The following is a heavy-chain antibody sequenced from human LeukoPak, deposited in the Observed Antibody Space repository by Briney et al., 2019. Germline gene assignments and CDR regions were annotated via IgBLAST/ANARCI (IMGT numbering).Heavy chain of an antibody. J-gene: IGHJ4*02. CDR3: AKGLLLYTNHDWDY. Sequence: GGSLSLSCVASGLTFNNQDMHWVRQSAGKGLEWVSAIGVDDDTYYSASVKGRFTISRENARNSLYLQMNSLRAEDTAVYYCAKGLLLYTNHDWDYWGQGILVTVSS. D-gene: IGHD2-2*02. CDR1: GLTFNNQD. V-gene: IGHV3-13*01. CDR2: IGVDDDT.